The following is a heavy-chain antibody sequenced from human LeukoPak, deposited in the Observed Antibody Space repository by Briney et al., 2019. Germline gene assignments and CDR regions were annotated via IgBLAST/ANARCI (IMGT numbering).Heavy chain of an antibody. CDR1: GGSFSGYY. Sequence: KTSETLSLTCAVSGGSFSGYYWSWIRQPPRKGLEWIGEINHSGSTNYNPSLKSRVTISVDTSKNQFSLKLSSVTAADTAVYYCARVGCSGGSCYSFYWGQGTLVTVSS. V-gene: IGHV4-34*01. D-gene: IGHD2-15*01. J-gene: IGHJ4*02. CDR3: ARVGCSGGSCYSFY. CDR2: INHSGST.